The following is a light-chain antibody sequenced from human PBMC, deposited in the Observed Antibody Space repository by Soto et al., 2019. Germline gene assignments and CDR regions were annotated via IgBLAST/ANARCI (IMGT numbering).Light chain of an antibody. CDR1: QSVSSY. V-gene: IGKV1-39*01. CDR2: ETS. Sequence: DIQMTQSPSPLSASVGDRVDITCRTSQSVSSYLNWYQAKPGKAPKLLIYETSNLESGVPSRFSGSGSGTDFTLTISSPQPEDSATYYCQQSYSTPPFTFGPGTRVDI. J-gene: IGKJ3*01. CDR3: QQSYSTPPFT.